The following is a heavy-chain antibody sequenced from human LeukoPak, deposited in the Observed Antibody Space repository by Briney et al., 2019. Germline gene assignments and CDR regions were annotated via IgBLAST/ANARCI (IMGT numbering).Heavy chain of an antibody. CDR1: GFTFTSYS. V-gene: IGHV3-48*04. J-gene: IGHJ4*02. CDR2: IDSSSNII. D-gene: IGHD2-8*01. Sequence: GGSLRLSCVASGFTFTSYSMNWVRQAPGKGLEWLSYIDSSSNIIYYADSVKGRFTISRDNAKNSLYLQMNSLRAEDTAAYYCARAGHCTNGICYTADFDYWGQGTLVTVSS. CDR3: ARAGHCTNGICYTADFDY.